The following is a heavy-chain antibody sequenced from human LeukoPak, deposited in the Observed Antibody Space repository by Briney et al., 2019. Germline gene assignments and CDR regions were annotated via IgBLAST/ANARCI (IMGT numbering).Heavy chain of an antibody. V-gene: IGHV4-4*02. Sequence: PSGTLSLTCAVSGGSISSSNWWSWVRQPPGKGLEWIGEIYHSGSTNYNPSLKSRVSISIEMSKNQFSLKLNSVTAADTAVYYCARMDYDFWSGYLDSWGQGTLVTVSS. CDR1: GGSISSSNW. CDR3: ARMDYDFWSGYLDS. CDR2: IYHSGST. D-gene: IGHD3-3*01. J-gene: IGHJ4*02.